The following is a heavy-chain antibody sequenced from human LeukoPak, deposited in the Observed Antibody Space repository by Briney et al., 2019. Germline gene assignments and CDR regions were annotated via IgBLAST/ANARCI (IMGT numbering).Heavy chain of an antibody. Sequence: SETLSLTCTVSGGSISSSSYYWGWIRQPPGKGLEWIGSIYYSGSTYYNPSLESRVTISVDTSKNQFSLKLSSVTAAGTAVYYCARHVRLQNHHYGYWGQGTLVTVSS. D-gene: IGHD5-12*01. CDR3: ARHVRLQNHHYGY. V-gene: IGHV4-39*01. CDR1: GGSISSSSYY. CDR2: IYYSGST. J-gene: IGHJ4*02.